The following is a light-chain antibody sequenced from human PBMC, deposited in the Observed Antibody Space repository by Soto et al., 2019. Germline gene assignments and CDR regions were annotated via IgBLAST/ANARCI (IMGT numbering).Light chain of an antibody. CDR1: SSDVGVYDY. V-gene: IGLV2-14*01. CDR2: EVT. Sequence: QSALTQPASVSGSPGQSITISCTGTSSDVGVYDYVSWYQQHPGKAPKLMIYEVTNRPSGVSNRFSGSKSGNTASLTISGLQAEDEADYYCSSYTSSSNYVFGTGTKVTV. J-gene: IGLJ1*01. CDR3: SSYTSSSNYV.